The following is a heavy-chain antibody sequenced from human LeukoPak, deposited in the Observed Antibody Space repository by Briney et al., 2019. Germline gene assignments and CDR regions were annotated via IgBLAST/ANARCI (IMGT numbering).Heavy chain of an antibody. CDR1: GGSISNENW. J-gene: IGHJ1*01. Sequence: SETLSLTCAVSGGSISNENWWGWVRQPPGKGLEWIGYIYYSGSTNYNPSLKSRVTISVDTSKNQFSLKLSSVTAADTAVYYCAASRDGYNEYFQHWGQGTLVTVSS. CDR2: IYYSGST. CDR3: AASRDGYNEYFQH. D-gene: IGHD5-24*01. V-gene: IGHV4-4*02.